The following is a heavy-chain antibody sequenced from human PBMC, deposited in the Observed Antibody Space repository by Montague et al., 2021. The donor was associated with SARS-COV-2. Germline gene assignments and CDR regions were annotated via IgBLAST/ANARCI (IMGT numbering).Heavy chain of an antibody. Sequence: SETLSLTCTVSGGSISSYYWSWIRQPPGKELEWIGYIYYTGSTNYNPSLRSRVTISVDTSKKQFSLKLNSVTATDTAVYYCASRYDSSGYYVFWGQGTLVTVSS. CDR2: IYYTGST. CDR1: GGSISSYY. V-gene: IGHV4-59*08. J-gene: IGHJ4*02. D-gene: IGHD3-22*01. CDR3: ASRYDSSGYYVF.